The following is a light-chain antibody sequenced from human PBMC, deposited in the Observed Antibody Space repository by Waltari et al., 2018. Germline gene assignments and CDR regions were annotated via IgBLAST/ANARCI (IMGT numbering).Light chain of an antibody. CDR2: EGS. CDR1: SSDVGRYNL. V-gene: IGLV2-23*03. CDR3: CSYAGSSTFA. Sequence: QSALTQPASVSGSPGQSITIPCTGTSSDVGRYNLVSWYQQHPGKAPKLMIYEGSKRPSGVSNRFSGSKSGNTASLTISGLQAEDEADYYCCSYAGSSTFAFGGGTKLTVL. J-gene: IGLJ2*01.